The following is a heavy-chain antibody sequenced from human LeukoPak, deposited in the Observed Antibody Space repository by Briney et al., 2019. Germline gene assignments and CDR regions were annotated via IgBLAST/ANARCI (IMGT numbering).Heavy chain of an antibody. CDR2: ISSSSSFI. Sequence: PGRSLRLSCAASGLTFSSYSMNWVRQAPGKGLEWVSSISSSSSFIYYADSVKGRFTISRDNAKNSLYLQMNSLRAEDTAVYYCAKMGVIGPSDYWGQGTLVTVSS. V-gene: IGHV3-21*01. CDR3: AKMGVIGPSDY. J-gene: IGHJ4*02. CDR1: GLTFSSYS. D-gene: IGHD3-10*01.